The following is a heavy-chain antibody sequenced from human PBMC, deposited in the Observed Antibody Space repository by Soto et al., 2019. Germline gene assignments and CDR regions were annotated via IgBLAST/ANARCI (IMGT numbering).Heavy chain of an antibody. CDR2: IYSGGST. CDR3: ARDLVQVADSSSWYSSSNLDYCYYGKQL. CDR1: GFTVSSNY. D-gene: IGHD6-13*01. V-gene: IGHV3-53*01. Sequence: PGWSLRLSCAASGFTVSSNYLRWVRQAPGKGLEWVSVIYSGGSTYYADSVKGRFTISRDNSKNTLYLQMNSLRAEDTAVYYCARDLVQVADSSSWYSSSNLDYCYYGKQLWGQGTTVTVSS. J-gene: IGHJ6*02.